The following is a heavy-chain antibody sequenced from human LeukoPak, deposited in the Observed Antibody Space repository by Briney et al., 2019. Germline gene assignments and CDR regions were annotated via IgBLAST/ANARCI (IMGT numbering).Heavy chain of an antibody. D-gene: IGHD5-18*01. CDR3: ARAVDTAMVF. CDR2: ISSSSSYI. Sequence: GGSLRLSCAASGFTFSSYSMNWLRQAPGKGLEWVSSISSSSSYIYHADSVKGRFTISRDNAKNSLYLQMNSLRAEDTAVYYCARAVDTAMVFRGQGTLVTVSS. J-gene: IGHJ4*02. CDR1: GFTFSSYS. V-gene: IGHV3-21*01.